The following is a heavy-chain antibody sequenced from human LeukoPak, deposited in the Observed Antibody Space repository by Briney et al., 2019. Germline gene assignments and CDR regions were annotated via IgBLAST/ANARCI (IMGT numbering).Heavy chain of an antibody. CDR2: IRYDGSNK. J-gene: IGHJ4*02. V-gene: IGHV3-30*02. CDR1: GFTFSSYG. D-gene: IGHD2-2*01. Sequence: GGSLRLSCAASGFTFSSYGMHWVRQAPGKGLEWVAFIRYDGSNKYYADSVKGRFTISRDNSKNTLYLQMNSLRAEDTAVYYCANIGARYCSSTSCVGWDYWGQGALVTVSS. CDR3: ANIGARYCSSTSCVGWDY.